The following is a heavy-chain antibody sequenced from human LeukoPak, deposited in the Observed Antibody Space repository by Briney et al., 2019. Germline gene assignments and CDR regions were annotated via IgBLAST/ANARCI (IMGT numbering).Heavy chain of an antibody. V-gene: IGHV4-4*07. CDR1: GGSISSYY. CDR3: ARGSMYYDFWSGTKELDY. J-gene: IGHJ4*02. CDR2: IYTSGST. D-gene: IGHD3-3*01. Sequence: PSETLSLTCTVSGGSISSYYWSWIRQPAGKGLEWIGRIYTSGSTNYNPSLKSRVTMSVDTSKNQFSLKLSSVTAADTAVYYCARGSMYYDFWSGTKELDYWGQGTLVTVSS.